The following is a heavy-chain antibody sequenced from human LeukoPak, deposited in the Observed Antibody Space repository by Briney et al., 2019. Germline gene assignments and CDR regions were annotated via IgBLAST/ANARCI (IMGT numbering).Heavy chain of an antibody. CDR2: IWYDGSNT. CDR1: GFTFSSYG. Sequence: GRSLRLSCAASGFTFSSYGMHWVRQAPGKGLEWVAVIWYDGSNTYYADSVKGRLTISRDNSKQTLYLQMNSLRGDDTAVYYCARDQMAAGYSYYGMDVWGQGTTVTVSS. J-gene: IGHJ6*02. V-gene: IGHV3-33*01. D-gene: IGHD5-24*01. CDR3: ARDQMAAGYSYYGMDV.